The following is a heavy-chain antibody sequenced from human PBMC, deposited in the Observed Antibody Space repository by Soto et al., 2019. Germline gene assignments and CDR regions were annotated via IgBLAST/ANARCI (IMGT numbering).Heavy chain of an antibody. CDR2: ISFDGTKE. J-gene: IGHJ6*02. V-gene: IGHV3-30*03. Sequence: QLVESGGRGVQPGRSLRLSCEASEFTFSSYAMHWVRQAPGRGLEWVALISFDGTKEYYADSVKGRFIISRDNSKSMVYLQTDSLRPDDTAIYYCARPIPRWSYHYGMDVWGQGTTVTVSS. D-gene: IGHD2-15*01. CDR3: ARPIPRWSYHYGMDV. CDR1: EFTFSSYA.